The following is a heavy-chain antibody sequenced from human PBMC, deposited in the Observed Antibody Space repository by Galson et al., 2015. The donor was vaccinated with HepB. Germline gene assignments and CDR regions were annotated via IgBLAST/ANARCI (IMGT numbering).Heavy chain of an antibody. CDR3: AREASPYCDYPDY. V-gene: IGHV3-7*01. Sequence: SLRLSCAASGFTFSSYWMSWVRQAPGKGLEWVANIKQDGSENYYVDSVKGRFTISRDNAKNSLYLQMNSLRAEDTAVYYCAREASPYCDYPDYWGPGTLVTVSS. J-gene: IGHJ4*02. CDR2: IKQDGSEN. D-gene: IGHD1-26*01. CDR1: GFTFSSYW.